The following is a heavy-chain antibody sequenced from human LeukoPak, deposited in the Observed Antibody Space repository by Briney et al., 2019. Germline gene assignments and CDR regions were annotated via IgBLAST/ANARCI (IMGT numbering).Heavy chain of an antibody. D-gene: IGHD3-22*01. Sequence: SVKVSCKAPGYTFTSYGISWVRQAPGQGLEWMGGIIPIFGTANYAQKFQGRVTITADESTSTAYMELSSLRSEDTAVYYCARDLTPGYYDTDGDAFDIWGQGTMVTVSS. J-gene: IGHJ3*02. CDR2: IIPIFGTA. CDR3: ARDLTPGYYDTDGDAFDI. CDR1: GYTFTSYG. V-gene: IGHV1-69*13.